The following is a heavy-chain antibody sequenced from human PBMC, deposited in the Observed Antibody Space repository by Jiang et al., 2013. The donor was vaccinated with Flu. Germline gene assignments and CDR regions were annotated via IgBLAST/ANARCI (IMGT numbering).Heavy chain of an antibody. CDR3: ARLVGYGGNPPFDY. D-gene: IGHD4-23*01. V-gene: IGHV4-59*08. Sequence: LLKPSETLSLTCTVSGGSISSYYWSWIRQPPGKGLEWIGYIYYSGSTNYNPSLKSRVTISVDTSKNQFSLKLSSVTAADTAVYYCARLVGYGGNPPFDYWGQGTLVTVSS. CDR1: GGSISSYY. CDR2: IYYSGST. J-gene: IGHJ4*02.